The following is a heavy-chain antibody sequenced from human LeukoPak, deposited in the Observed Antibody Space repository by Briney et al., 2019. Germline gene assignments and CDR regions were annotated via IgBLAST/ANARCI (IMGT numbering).Heavy chain of an antibody. J-gene: IGHJ4*02. Sequence: SETLSLTCAVYGGSFSGYYWSWLRQPPGKGLEWIGEINHSGSTNYNPSLKSRVTISVDTSKNQFSLKLSSVTAADTAVYYCARGRSSGWCDYWGQGTLVTVSS. CDR3: ARGRSSGWCDY. V-gene: IGHV4-34*01. D-gene: IGHD6-19*01. CDR2: INHSGST. CDR1: GGSFSGYY.